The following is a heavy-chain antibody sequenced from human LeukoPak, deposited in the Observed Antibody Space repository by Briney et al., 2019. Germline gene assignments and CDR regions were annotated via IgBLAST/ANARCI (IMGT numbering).Heavy chain of an antibody. CDR2: IYYGGST. CDR1: GGSITSYY. CDR3: ATLYSSSWYIDY. J-gene: IGHJ4*02. D-gene: IGHD6-13*01. V-gene: IGHV4-59*08. Sequence: PSETLSLTCTVSGGSITSYYWSWIRQPPGKGLEWIGFIYYGGSTNNNPSLKSRVTMSVHTSKNQFSLKLSSVTAADTAVYYCATLYSSSWYIDYWGQGTLVTVSS.